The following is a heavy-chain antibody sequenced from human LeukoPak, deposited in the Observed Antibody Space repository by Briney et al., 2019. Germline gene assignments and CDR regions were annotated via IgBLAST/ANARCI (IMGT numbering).Heavy chain of an antibody. Sequence: GESLRLSCAASGFTFSNYWMSWVRQAPRKGLEWVANINQGGSDKSYVDSVKGRFTISRDNAKNSLYLEMNSQRVEDTAMYYCARTSRSSSIDDWGQGTLVTVSS. CDR3: ARTSRSSSIDD. V-gene: IGHV3-7*01. CDR1: GFTFSNYW. D-gene: IGHD2-15*01. CDR2: INQGGSDK. J-gene: IGHJ4*02.